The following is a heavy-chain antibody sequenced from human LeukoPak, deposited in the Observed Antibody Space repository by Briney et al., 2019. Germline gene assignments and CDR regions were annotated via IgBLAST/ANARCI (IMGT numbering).Heavy chain of an antibody. CDR1: GYTLTELS. J-gene: IGHJ4*02. V-gene: IGHV1-24*01. D-gene: IGHD4-17*01. Sequence: ASVKVSCKVSGYTLTELSMHWVRQAPGKGLERMGGFDPEDGETIYAQKFQGRVTMTEDTSTDTAYMELSSLRSEDTAVYYCATDPAMTTVTTFFLWGQGTLVTVSS. CDR3: ATDPAMTTVTTFFL. CDR2: FDPEDGET.